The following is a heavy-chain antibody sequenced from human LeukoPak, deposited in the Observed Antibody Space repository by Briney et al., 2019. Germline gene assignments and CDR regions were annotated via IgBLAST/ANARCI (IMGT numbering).Heavy chain of an antibody. CDR1: GGSISSYY. J-gene: IGHJ3*02. CDR2: IYTSGST. D-gene: IGHD3-10*01. Sequence: PSETLSLTCTVSGGSISSYYWSWIRQPAGKGLEWIGRIYTSGSTNYNPSLKSRVTMSVDTSKNQFSLKLSSVTAADTAVYYCASLLLWFGDNAFDIWGQGTMVTVSS. V-gene: IGHV4-4*07. CDR3: ASLLLWFGDNAFDI.